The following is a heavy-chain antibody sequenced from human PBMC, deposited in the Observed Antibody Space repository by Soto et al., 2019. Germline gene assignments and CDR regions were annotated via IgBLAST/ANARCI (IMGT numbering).Heavy chain of an antibody. CDR1: GFTFSSYG. D-gene: IGHD1-7*01. J-gene: IGHJ5*02. CDR2: IWYDGSNK. V-gene: IGHV3-33*01. CDR3: ARGTGTIDPNWFDP. Sequence: QVQLVESGGGVVQPGRSLRLSCAASGFTFSSYGMHWVRQAPGKGLEWVAVIWYDGSNKYYADSVKGRFTISRDNSKNTLYLQMNSLRAEDTAVYYCARGTGTIDPNWFDPWGQGTLVTVSS.